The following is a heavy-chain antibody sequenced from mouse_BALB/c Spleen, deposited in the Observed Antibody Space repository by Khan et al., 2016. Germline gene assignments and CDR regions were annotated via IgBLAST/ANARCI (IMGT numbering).Heavy chain of an antibody. CDR3: ASGNYYLDY. CDR1: GYSITSDYY. J-gene: IGHJ2*01. CDR2: IRYDGSN. Sequence: EVQLQESGPGLVKPSQSLSLTCSVTGYSITSDYYWNWIRHFPGNKLEWRGYIRYDGSNNYNPSLKNRISITRDTSKNPSFLKLNSVTTEDTATYYCASGNYYLDYWGQGTTLTVSS. V-gene: IGHV3-6*02. D-gene: IGHD2-1*01.